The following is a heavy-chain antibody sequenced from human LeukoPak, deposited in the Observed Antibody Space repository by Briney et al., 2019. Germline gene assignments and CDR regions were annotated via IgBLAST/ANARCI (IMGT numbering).Heavy chain of an antibody. V-gene: IGHV3-7*01. CDR3: ARRGASSGGLDY. D-gene: IGHD6-19*01. CDR1: AFTFSDYW. J-gene: IGHJ4*02. Sequence: GGSLRLSCAASAFTFSDYWMTWVRQTPGKGLERVANINNHGSETYYVDSVKGRFTISRDNAKNSLYLQMNSLRAEDTAVYYCARRGASSGGLDYWGQGTLVTVSS. CDR2: INNHGSET.